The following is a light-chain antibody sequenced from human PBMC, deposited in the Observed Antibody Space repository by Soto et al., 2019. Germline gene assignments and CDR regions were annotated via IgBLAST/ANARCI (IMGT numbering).Light chain of an antibody. Sequence: QSVLTQPPSASGTPGQRVTISCSGSGSNIGINTVNWYQQLPGTAPKLLIYTNNQRPSGVPDRFSGSKSGTSASLAISGLQSEDEADYYCAAWDDSLNGVVFGGGTQLTVL. J-gene: IGLJ2*01. CDR3: AAWDDSLNGVV. V-gene: IGLV1-44*01. CDR1: GSNIGINT. CDR2: TNN.